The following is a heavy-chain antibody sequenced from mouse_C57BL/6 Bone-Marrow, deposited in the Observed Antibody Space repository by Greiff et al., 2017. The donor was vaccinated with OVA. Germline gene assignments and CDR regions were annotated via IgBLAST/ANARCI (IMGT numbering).Heavy chain of an antibody. CDR1: GYTFTSYG. CDR3: ARRRIFYYGSSYVWFAY. D-gene: IGHD1-1*01. J-gene: IGHJ3*01. V-gene: IGHV1-81*01. CDR2: IYPRSGNT. Sequence: QVHVKQSGAELARPGASVKLSCKASGYTFTSYGISWVKQRTGQGLEWIGEIYPRSGNTYYNEKFKGKATLTADKSSSTAYMELRSLTSEDSAVYFCARRRIFYYGSSYVWFAYWGQGTLVTVSA.